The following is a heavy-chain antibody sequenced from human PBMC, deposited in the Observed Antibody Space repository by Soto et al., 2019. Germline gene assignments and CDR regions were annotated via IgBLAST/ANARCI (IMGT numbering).Heavy chain of an antibody. CDR1: GFTFSSYS. CDR2: ISSSSSYI. D-gene: IGHD2-2*02. Sequence: GGSLRLSCAASGFTFSSYSMNWVRQAPGRGLEWVSSISSSSSYIYYADSVKGRFTISRDNAKNSLYPQMNSLRAEDTAVYYCATERAIVVVPAAIRGMDVWGQGTTVTVSS. V-gene: IGHV3-21*01. CDR3: ATERAIVVVPAAIRGMDV. J-gene: IGHJ6*02.